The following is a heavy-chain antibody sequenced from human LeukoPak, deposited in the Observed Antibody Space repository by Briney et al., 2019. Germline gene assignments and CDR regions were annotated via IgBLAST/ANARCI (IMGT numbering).Heavy chain of an antibody. J-gene: IGHJ5*02. D-gene: IGHD3-22*01. Sequence: SETLSLTCTVSGGSISSYYWSWIRQPPGKGLEWIGYIYYSGSTNYNPSLKSRVTILVDTWKNQFSLKLTSVTAADTAVYYCARVAWYYYDSSGYSNWLDPWGQGTLVTVSS. CDR2: IYYSGST. V-gene: IGHV4-59*01. CDR3: ARVAWYYYDSSGYSNWLDP. CDR1: GGSISSYY.